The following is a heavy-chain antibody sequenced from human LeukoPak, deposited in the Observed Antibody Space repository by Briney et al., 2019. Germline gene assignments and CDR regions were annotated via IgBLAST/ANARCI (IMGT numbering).Heavy chain of an antibody. D-gene: IGHD7-27*01. V-gene: IGHV3-21*01. CDR1: GFTFSSYW. Sequence: GGSLRLSCAASGFTFSSYWMNWVRQAPGKGLEWVSSISSNSNYIYYADSVKGRFTISRDNAKNSLYLQMNSLRDEDTAVYYCARENWGSGYYFDYWGQGTLVTVSS. CDR2: ISSNSNYI. J-gene: IGHJ4*02. CDR3: ARENWGSGYYFDY.